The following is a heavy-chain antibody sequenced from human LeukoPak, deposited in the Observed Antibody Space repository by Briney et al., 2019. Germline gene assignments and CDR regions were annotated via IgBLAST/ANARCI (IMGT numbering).Heavy chain of an antibody. CDR3: TTDRQYSGYPFDY. J-gene: IGHJ4*02. Sequence: PGGSLRLSCAASGFTFSNAWMSWVRQAPGKGLEWVGRIKSKTDGGTTDYAAPGKGRFTISRDDSKNTLYLQMNSLKTEDTAVYYCTTDRQYSGYPFDYWGQGTLVTVSS. CDR1: GFTFSNAW. D-gene: IGHD5-12*01. CDR2: IKSKTDGGTT. V-gene: IGHV3-15*01.